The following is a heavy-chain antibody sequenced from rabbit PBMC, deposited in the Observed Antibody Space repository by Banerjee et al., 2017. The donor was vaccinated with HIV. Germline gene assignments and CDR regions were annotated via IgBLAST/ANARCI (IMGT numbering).Heavy chain of an antibody. CDR2: IVTGSGTT. Sequence: QEQLEESGGDLVKPGASLTLTCTASGFSFRSSYWICWVRQAPGKGLEWIVCIVTGSGTTYYASWAKGRFTISKTSSTTVTLQMTSLTAADTATYFCARDLTGVTGWNFNLWGPGTLVTVS. J-gene: IGHJ4*01. V-gene: IGHV1S45*01. CDR1: GFSFRSSYW. D-gene: IGHD7-1*01. CDR3: ARDLTGVTGWNFNL.